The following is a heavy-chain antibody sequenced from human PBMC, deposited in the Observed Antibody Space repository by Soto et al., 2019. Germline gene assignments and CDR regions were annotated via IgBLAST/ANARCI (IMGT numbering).Heavy chain of an antibody. D-gene: IGHD6-19*01. CDR2: ISWNSGSI. J-gene: IGHJ3*02. CDR3: AKDIDLAWSGWYGAFDI. V-gene: IGHV3-9*01. Sequence: GGSLRLSCAASGFTFDDYAMHWVRQAPGKGLEWVSGISWNSGSIGYADSVKGRFTISRDNAKNSLYLQMNSLRAEDTALYYCAKDIDLAWSGWYGAFDIWGQGTMVTVSS. CDR1: GFTFDDYA.